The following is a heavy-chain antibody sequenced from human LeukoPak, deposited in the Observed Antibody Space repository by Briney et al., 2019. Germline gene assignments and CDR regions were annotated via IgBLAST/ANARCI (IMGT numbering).Heavy chain of an antibody. V-gene: IGHV3-23*01. CDR2: ISGSGSSI. CDR1: GFTFSSYA. J-gene: IGHJ6*03. CDR3: AQREFSTSSGGYYMDV. D-gene: IGHD6-6*01. Sequence: GGSLRLSCAASGFTFSSYAMSWVRRAPGKGLEWVSGISGSGSSIYHADSVRGRFTISRDNSKNTLYLQMNSLRAEDTAVYYCAQREFSTSSGGYYMDVWGKGTTVTVSS.